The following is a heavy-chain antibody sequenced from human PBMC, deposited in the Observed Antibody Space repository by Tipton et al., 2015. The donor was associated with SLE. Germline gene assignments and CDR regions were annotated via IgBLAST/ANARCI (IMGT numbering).Heavy chain of an antibody. CDR2: IYYSGTT. CDR1: GGSISSHY. V-gene: IGHV4-59*11. CDR3: ARGPKGSGSYSDWYFDL. D-gene: IGHD3-10*01. J-gene: IGHJ2*01. Sequence: TLSLTYTVSGGSISSHYWSWIRQPPGKGLEWIGYIYYSGTTNYNPSLKSRVTISVDTSKNQFSLKLSSVTAADTAVYYCARGPKGSGSYSDWYFDLWGRGTLVTVSS.